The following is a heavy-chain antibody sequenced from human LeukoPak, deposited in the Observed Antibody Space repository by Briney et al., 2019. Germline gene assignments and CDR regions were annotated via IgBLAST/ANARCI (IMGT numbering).Heavy chain of an antibody. CDR2: ISSSSSYI. CDR3: ARERQTNYDFWSGDAFDI. J-gene: IGHJ3*02. V-gene: IGHV3-21*01. CDR1: GFTFSSYS. D-gene: IGHD3-3*01. Sequence: GGSLRLSCAASGFTFSSYSMNWVRQAPGKGLEWVSSISSSSSYICYADSVKGRFTISRDNAKNSLYLHMNSLRAEDTAVYYCARERQTNYDFWSGDAFDIWGQGTMVTVSS.